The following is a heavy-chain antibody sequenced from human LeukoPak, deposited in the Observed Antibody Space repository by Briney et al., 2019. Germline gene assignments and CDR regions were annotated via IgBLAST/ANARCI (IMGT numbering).Heavy chain of an antibody. CDR1: GGSISSSH. Sequence: SETLSLTCTVSGGSISSSHWSWIRQPAGKGLEWIGRLHTSGTTNYNPSLKSRVTMSVDTSKNQFSLKVSTVTAADTAVYYCAREAARPRYYGMDVWGQGTTVTVSS. V-gene: IGHV4-4*07. CDR3: AREAARPRYYGMDV. CDR2: LHTSGTT. J-gene: IGHJ6*02. D-gene: IGHD6-6*01.